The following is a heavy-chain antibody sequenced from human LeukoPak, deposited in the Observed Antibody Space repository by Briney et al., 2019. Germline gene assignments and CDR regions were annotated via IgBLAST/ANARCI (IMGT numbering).Heavy chain of an antibody. CDR2: IKQDGSEK. CDR3: ARNRGSSGWYEFDY. CDR1: GFTSSSYW. V-gene: IGHV3-7*01. D-gene: IGHD6-19*01. Sequence: GGSLRLSCAASGFTSSSYWMSWVRQAPGRGLEWVANIKQDGSEKYYVDSVKGRFTISRDNAKNSLYLQMNSLRAEDTAVYYCARNRGSSGWYEFDYWGQGTLVTVSS. J-gene: IGHJ4*02.